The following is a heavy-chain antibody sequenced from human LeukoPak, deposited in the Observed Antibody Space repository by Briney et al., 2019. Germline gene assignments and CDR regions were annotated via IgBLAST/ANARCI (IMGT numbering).Heavy chain of an antibody. D-gene: IGHD3-10*01. V-gene: IGHV3-15*01. CDR3: STGPTRISMIRGVVITDY. Sequence: GGSLRLSCAASGFTLSSYSMNWVRQAPGKGLEWVGRIKSKTDGGTTDYAAPVKGRFTISRDDSKDTLYLQMNRLKTEDTAVYYCSTGPTRISMIRGVVITDYWGQGTLVTVSS. CDR2: IKSKTDGGTT. CDR1: GFTLSSYS. J-gene: IGHJ4*02.